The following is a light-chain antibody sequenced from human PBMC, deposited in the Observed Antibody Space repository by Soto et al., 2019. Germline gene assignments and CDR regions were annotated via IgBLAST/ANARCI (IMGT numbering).Light chain of an antibody. J-gene: IGLJ1*01. V-gene: IGLV2-14*03. CDR2: DVS. Sequence: HSALTKPASVSGFPGQSINISCTRTSSDVGGYNYVSWYQHHPGKAPKLIIYDVSNRPSGVSNPFSGSKSGNTASLTISGLQPEDEADYYCSSYTTSNTRQIVFGTGTKVTV. CDR1: SSDVGGYNY. CDR3: SSYTTSNTRQIV.